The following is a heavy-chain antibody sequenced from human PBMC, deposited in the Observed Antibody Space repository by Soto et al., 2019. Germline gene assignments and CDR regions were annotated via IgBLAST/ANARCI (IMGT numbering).Heavy chain of an antibody. V-gene: IGHV2-70*01. CDR3: ARIRLPERYFDY. J-gene: IGHJ4*02. Sequence: SGPTLVNPTQTLTLTCTFSGFSLSTSGMCVSWIRQPPGKALEWLALIDWDDDKYYSTSLKTRLTISKDTSNNQVVLTMTNMDPVDTATYYCARIRLPERYFDYWGQGTLVTVSS. CDR1: GFSLSTSGMC. CDR2: IDWDDDK.